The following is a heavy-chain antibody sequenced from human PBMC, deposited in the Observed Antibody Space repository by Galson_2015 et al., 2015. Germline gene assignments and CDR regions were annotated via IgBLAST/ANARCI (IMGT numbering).Heavy chain of an antibody. CDR2: ISSSSSYI. CDR1: GFTFSSYS. V-gene: IGHV3-21*01. CDR3: ARSTGYYYGSGSYYCFDY. D-gene: IGHD3-10*01. J-gene: IGHJ4*02. Sequence: SLRLSCAASGFTFSSYSMNWVRQAPGKGLEWVPSISSSSSYIYYADSVKGRFTISRDNAKNSLYLQMNSLRAEDTAVYYCARSTGYYYGSGSYYCFDYWGQGTLVTVSS.